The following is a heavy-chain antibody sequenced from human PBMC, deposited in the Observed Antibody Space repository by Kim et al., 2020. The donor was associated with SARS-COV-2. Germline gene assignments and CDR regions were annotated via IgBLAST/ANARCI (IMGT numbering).Heavy chain of an antibody. D-gene: IGHD2-15*01. CDR3: ARGRNCSGGSCYEPFDY. Sequence: LKSRVTISVDTSKHQFSLKLSSVTAADTAVYYCARGRNCSGGSCYEPFDYWGQGTLVTVSS. J-gene: IGHJ4*02. V-gene: IGHV4-34*01.